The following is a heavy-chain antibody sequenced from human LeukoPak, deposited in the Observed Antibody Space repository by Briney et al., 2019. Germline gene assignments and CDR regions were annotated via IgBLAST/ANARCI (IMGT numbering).Heavy chain of an antibody. J-gene: IGHJ3*02. CDR3: AGGYYDSSGYYPDAFDI. Sequence: TLSLTCTVSGGSISSGSYYWSWIRQPAGKGLEWIGRIYTSGSTNYNPSLKSRVTISVDTSKNQFSLKLSSVTAADTSVYYCAGGYYDSSGYYPDAFDIWGQGTMVTVSS. CDR1: GGSISSGSYY. D-gene: IGHD3-22*01. CDR2: IYTSGST. V-gene: IGHV4-61*02.